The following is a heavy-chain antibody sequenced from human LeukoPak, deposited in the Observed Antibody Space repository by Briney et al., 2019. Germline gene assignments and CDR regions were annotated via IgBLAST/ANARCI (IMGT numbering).Heavy chain of an antibody. J-gene: IGHJ3*02. CDR2: IYHSGST. CDR1: GGSINSYY. CDR3: ARVGGMTTINNAAFDI. V-gene: IGHV4-59*01. Sequence: SETLSLTCTVSGGSINSYYWNWIRQPPGKGLEWIGYIYHSGSTNYNPSLKSRVTISLDTSKNQFSLKLTSVTAADTAIYYCARVGGMTTINNAAFDIWGQGTMVAVSS. D-gene: IGHD4-4*01.